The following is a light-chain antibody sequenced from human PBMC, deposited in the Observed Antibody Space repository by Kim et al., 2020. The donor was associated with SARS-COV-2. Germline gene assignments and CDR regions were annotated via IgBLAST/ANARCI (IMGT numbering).Light chain of an antibody. CDR1: QSVSSY. J-gene: IGKJ4*01. V-gene: IGKV3-11*01. CDR3: QQRSSCPPALT. CDR2: DAS. Sequence: EIVLTQSPSTLSLSPGDRATLSCRASQSVSSYLAWYQQKPGQAPRLLIYDASNRATGIPARFSGSGSGTDFTLTISSLEPEDFAVYYCQQRSSCPPALTFGGGTKVDIK.